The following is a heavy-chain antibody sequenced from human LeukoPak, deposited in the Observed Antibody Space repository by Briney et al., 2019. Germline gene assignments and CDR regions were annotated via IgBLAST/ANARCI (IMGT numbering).Heavy chain of an antibody. D-gene: IGHD3-22*01. CDR3: ARDSGSGYYYSYWYFDL. CDR2: IYHSGST. Sequence: SETLSLTCAVSGYSISSGYYWGWVRQPPGTGLEWIGSIYHSGSTYYNPSLKSRVTISVDTSKNQFSLKLSSVTAADTAAYYCARDSGSGYYYSYWYFDLWGRGTLVTVSS. J-gene: IGHJ2*01. CDR1: GYSISSGYY. V-gene: IGHV4-38-2*02.